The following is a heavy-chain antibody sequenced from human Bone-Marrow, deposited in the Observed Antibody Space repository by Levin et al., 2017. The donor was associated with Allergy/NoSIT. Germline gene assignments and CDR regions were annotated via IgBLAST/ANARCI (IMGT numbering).Heavy chain of an antibody. CDR1: YGSISSHY. D-gene: IGHD1-26*01. V-gene: IGHV4-59*11. CDR2: IFYSGRT. J-gene: IGHJ2*01. Sequence: SETLSLTCTVSYGSISSHYWSWIRQPPGKGLEWIGYIFYSGRTNNNPSLKSRVTISVDTSKNEFSLKLSSVTAADTAVYYCARGLGGSSYYWYFDLWGRGTLVTVSS. CDR3: ARGLGGSSYYWYFDL.